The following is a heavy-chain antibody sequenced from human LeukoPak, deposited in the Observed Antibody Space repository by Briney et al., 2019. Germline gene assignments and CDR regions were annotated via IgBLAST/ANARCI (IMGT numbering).Heavy chain of an antibody. Sequence: ASVRVSCKASGCSFSDFHIHWVRQAPGQGLEWMGWINPKSGATTYAERFRGRVTMTRDTSLNTVYLELASLYSDDTAVFYCARDYSDGHNRRDAFDLWGQGTTLIVSS. D-gene: IGHD5-18*01. V-gene: IGHV1-2*02. CDR2: INPKSGAT. J-gene: IGHJ3*01. CDR1: GCSFSDFH. CDR3: ARDYSDGHNRRDAFDL.